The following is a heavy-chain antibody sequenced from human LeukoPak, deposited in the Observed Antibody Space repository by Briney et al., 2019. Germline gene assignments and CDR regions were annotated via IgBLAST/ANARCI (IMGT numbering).Heavy chain of an antibody. V-gene: IGHV4-59*04. D-gene: IGHD1-26*01. CDR1: GGSISSYY. CDR3: ARVYSESYHTIVNFDY. J-gene: IGHJ4*02. Sequence: SETLSLTCTVSGGSISSYYWSWIRQPPGKGLEWIGSIYHSGSTYYNPSLKSRVTFSVDTSKNQFSLKLSSVTAADTAVFYCARVYSESYHTIVNFDYWGQGTLVTVSS. CDR2: IYHSGST.